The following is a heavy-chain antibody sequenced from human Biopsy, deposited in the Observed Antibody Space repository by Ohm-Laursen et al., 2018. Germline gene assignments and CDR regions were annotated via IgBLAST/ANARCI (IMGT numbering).Heavy chain of an antibody. V-gene: IGHV3-33*06. CDR2: IWSSATYK. D-gene: IGHD3-16*01. J-gene: IGHJ3*01. CDR1: GFTFSDHN. Sequence: YLRLSCTASGFTFSDHNMHWVRQAPGKGLEWVAFIWSSATYKAYADSVKGRFTVSRVNSKNTVYLQMNSLSADDTAIYSCVKDGGQTAPYSFDVWGQGTMVTVSS. CDR3: VKDGGQTAPYSFDV.